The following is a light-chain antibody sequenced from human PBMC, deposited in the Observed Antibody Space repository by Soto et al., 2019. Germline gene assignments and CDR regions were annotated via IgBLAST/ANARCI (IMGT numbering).Light chain of an antibody. Sequence: EIRMTQSPATLSVSPGDTVTLFCRASQSVSSYLAWYHQKSGQPPRLLIHAASDRATGIPARFSGSGSGTEFSLTISSLQSEDVGVYYSQQYKEWHPLTFGGGTQVDIK. V-gene: IGKV3-15*01. CDR2: AAS. J-gene: IGKJ4*01. CDR3: QQYKEWHPLT. CDR1: QSVSSY.